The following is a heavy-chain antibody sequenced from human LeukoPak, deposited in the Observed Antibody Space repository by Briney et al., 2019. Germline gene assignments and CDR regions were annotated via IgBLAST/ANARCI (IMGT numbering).Heavy chain of an antibody. CDR2: IKNKHEHQAT. V-gene: IGHV3-15*07. J-gene: IGHJ4*02. CDR3: VTDANRILGARGTGY. CDR1: GFDFSGAY. D-gene: IGHD1-26*01. Sequence: GGSLRLSCAASGFDFSGAYMNWVRQAPGKGLEWVGLIKNKHEHQATDYAAPVRERFIITRDDSSSTLYLQMNSLKTEDTAVYYCVTDANRILGARGTGYWGQGILVTVSS.